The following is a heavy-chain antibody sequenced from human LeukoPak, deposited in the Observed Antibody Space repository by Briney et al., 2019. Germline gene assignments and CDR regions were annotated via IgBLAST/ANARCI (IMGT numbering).Heavy chain of an antibody. CDR2: IYHSGST. D-gene: IGHD3-10*01. CDR1: GGSISSSNW. Sequence: SGTLSLTCAVSGGSISSSNWWSWVRQPPGKGLEWIGEIYHSGSTNYNPSLKSRVTISVDKSKNQFSLKLSSVTAADTAVYYCARDLGYYYGLGTQGWFDPWGQGTLVTVSS. V-gene: IGHV4-4*02. CDR3: ARDLGYYYGLGTQGWFDP. J-gene: IGHJ5*02.